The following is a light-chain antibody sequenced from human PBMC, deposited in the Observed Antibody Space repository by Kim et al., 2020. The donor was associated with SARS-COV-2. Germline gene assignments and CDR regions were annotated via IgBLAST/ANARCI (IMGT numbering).Light chain of an antibody. J-gene: IGLJ3*02. Sequence: SYELTQPPSVSVSPGQTASITCSGDKLGDKYACWYQQKPGQSPVLVIYQDSKRPSGIPERFSGSNSGNTATLTISGTQAMDEADYYCQAWDSRIVWVFGG. CDR3: QAWDSRIVWV. CDR1: KLGDKY. CDR2: QDS. V-gene: IGLV3-1*01.